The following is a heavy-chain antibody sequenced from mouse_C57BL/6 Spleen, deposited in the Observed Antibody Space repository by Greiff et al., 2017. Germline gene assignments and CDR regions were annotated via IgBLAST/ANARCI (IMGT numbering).Heavy chain of an antibody. CDR2: IYPGDGDT. J-gene: IGHJ4*01. CDR3: ARYPYYYGSSPYAMEY. CDR1: GYAFSSSW. Sequence: QVQLQQSGPELVKPGASVTISCKASGYAFSSSWMNWVKQRPGKGLEWIGRIYPGDGDTNYNGKFKGKATLTADKSSSTAYMQLSSLTSEDSAVYFCARYPYYYGSSPYAMEYGGQGTAGTVSS. V-gene: IGHV1-82*01. D-gene: IGHD1-1*01.